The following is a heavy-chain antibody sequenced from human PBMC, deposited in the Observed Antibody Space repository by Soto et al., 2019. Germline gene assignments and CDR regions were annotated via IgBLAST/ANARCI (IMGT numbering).Heavy chain of an antibody. Sequence: GGSLRLSCAASGFTFSSYGMHWVRQAPGKGLEWVAVISYDGSNKHYADSVKGRFTISRDNSQNTLYLQMNSLRPEDTAVYYCAKVRPLGIYYYYGMDVWGQGTTVTVSS. CDR2: ISYDGSNK. V-gene: IGHV3-30*18. CDR3: AKVRPLGIYYYYGMDV. J-gene: IGHJ6*02. CDR1: GFTFSSYG.